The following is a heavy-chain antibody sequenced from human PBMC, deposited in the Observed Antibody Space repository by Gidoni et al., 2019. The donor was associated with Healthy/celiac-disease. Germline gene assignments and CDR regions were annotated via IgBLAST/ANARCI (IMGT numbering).Heavy chain of an antibody. CDR2: IYYSGST. CDR1: GGAISSSSYY. Sequence: QLQLQESGPGLVKPSETLSLTCTVSGGAISSSSYYWGWIRQPPGKGLEWIGSIYYSGSTYYNPSLKSRVTLSVDTSKTQFSLTLSSVTAADTAVYYCAIGDIVATILDYWGQGTLVTVSS. V-gene: IGHV4-39*01. CDR3: AIGDIVATILDY. D-gene: IGHD5-12*01. J-gene: IGHJ4*02.